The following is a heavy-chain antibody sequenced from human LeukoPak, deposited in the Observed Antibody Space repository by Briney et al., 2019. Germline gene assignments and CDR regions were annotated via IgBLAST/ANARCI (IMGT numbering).Heavy chain of an antibody. Sequence: GGSLRLSCAASGFTFSSYAMSWVRQAPGKGLEWVSVIYSGGSTYYADSVKGRFTISRDNSKNTLYLQMNSLRAEDTAVYYCARDRRDSDSSGYGMDVWGQGTTVTVSS. D-gene: IGHD3-22*01. CDR2: IYSGGST. V-gene: IGHV3-66*01. J-gene: IGHJ6*02. CDR3: ARDRRDSDSSGYGMDV. CDR1: GFTFSSYA.